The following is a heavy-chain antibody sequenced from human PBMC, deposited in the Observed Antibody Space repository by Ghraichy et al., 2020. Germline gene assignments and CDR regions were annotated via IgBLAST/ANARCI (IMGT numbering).Heavy chain of an antibody. D-gene: IGHD2-2*01. CDR1: GGSFSGYY. J-gene: IGHJ4*02. CDR2: INHSGNT. Sequence: SETLSLTCAVYGGSFSGYYWSWIRQPPGKGLEWIGEINHSGNTNYNPSLKSRVTISVDTSKNQFSLKLSSVTAADTAVYYCARGKARGVVVPAAMQARYYYDYWGQGTLVTVSS. CDR3: ARGKARGVVVPAAMQARYYYDY. V-gene: IGHV4-34*01.